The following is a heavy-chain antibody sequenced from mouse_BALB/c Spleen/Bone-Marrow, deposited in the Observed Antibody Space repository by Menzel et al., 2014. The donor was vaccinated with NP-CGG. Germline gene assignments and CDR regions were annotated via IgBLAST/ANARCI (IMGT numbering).Heavy chain of an antibody. V-gene: IGHV14-3*02. CDR3: ASYYFGHYLGY. J-gene: IGHJ2*01. Sequence: EVQLQQSGAELVKPGASVKLSCTASGFNIKDTYMHWVKQRPEQGLEWIGRIDPANGNTKYDPKFQGKATITADTSSNTAYLQLSSLTSEDTAAYYFASYYFGHYLGYWGRGTTLTVSS. CDR2: IDPANGNT. CDR1: GFNIKDTY. D-gene: IGHD1-1*01.